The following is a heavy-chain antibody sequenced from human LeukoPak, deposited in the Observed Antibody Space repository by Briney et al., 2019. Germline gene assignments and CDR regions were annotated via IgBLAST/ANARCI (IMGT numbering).Heavy chain of an antibody. CDR2: TNPNSGGT. V-gene: IGHV1-2*02. J-gene: IGHJ4*02. CDR3: ARGYCSSTSCHLSFDY. Sequence: ASVKVSCKASGYTFTGYYMHWVRQAPGQGLEWMGWTNPNSGGTNYAQKFQGRVTMTRDTSISTAYMELSRLRSDDTAVYYCARGYCSSTSCHLSFDYWGQGTLVTVSS. D-gene: IGHD2-2*01. CDR1: GYTFTGYY.